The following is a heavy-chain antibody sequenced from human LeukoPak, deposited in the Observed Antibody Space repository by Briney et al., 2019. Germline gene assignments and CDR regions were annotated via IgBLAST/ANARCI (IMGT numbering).Heavy chain of an antibody. Sequence: GGSLRLSCAASGFTVSSIYMTWVRQAPGKGLEWVSVIYTGGTYYADSVTGRFTISRDDSKNTLHLQMKSLRAEDTAVYYCVSAPVLRYFAYWGQGTLVSVSS. CDR2: IYTGGT. CDR3: VSAPVLRYFAY. V-gene: IGHV3-66*01. D-gene: IGHD3-9*01. J-gene: IGHJ4*02. CDR1: GFTVSSIY.